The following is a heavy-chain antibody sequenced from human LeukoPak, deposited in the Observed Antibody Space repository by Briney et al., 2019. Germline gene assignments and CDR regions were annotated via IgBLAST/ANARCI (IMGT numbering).Heavy chain of an antibody. CDR3: ARSSRETNHNCSGGSCYTRLFDY. D-gene: IGHD2-15*01. Sequence: PSQTLSLTCTVSGGSISSGGYYWSWIRQHPGKGLEWIGYIYYSGSTYYNPSLKSRVTMSVDTSKNQFSLKLSSVTAADTAVYYCARSSRETNHNCSGGSCYTRLFDYWGQGTLVTVSS. CDR1: GGSISSGGYY. J-gene: IGHJ4*02. V-gene: IGHV4-31*03. CDR2: IYYSGST.